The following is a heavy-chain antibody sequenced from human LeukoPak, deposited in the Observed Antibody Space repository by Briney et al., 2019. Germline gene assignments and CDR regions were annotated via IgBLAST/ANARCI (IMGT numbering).Heavy chain of an antibody. CDR1: GFTFSNYW. V-gene: IGHV3-7*01. D-gene: IGHD6-13*01. CDR3: TRELSGSSSRHFDY. CDR2: IKGGGSYK. J-gene: IGHJ4*02. Sequence: PGGSLRLSCAASGFTFSNYWMSWVRQAPGKGLEWVANIKGGGSYKYYVDSVKGRFTISRDNAKSSVYLQMNTLRAEDTAVYYCTRELSGSSSRHFDYWGQGTLVTVSS.